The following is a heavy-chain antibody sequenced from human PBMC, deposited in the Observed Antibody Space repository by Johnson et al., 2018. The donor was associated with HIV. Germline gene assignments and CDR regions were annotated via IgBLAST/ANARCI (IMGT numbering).Heavy chain of an antibody. V-gene: IGHV3-38-3*01. Sequence: VQLVESRGVLVQPGGSLRLSCAASGFTVSSNEMSWVRQAPGKGLEWVSSISGGSTYYADSRKGRFTISRDNSKNTLHLQMNSLRAEDTAMYYCARGPVMVRGVTDAFDIWGQGTMVTVSS. D-gene: IGHD3-10*01. CDR1: GFTVSSNE. J-gene: IGHJ3*02. CDR3: ARGPVMVRGVTDAFDI. CDR2: ISGGST.